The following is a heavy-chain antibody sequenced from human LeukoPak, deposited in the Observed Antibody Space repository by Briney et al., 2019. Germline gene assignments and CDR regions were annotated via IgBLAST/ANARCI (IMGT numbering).Heavy chain of an antibody. CDR2: ISYDGSDR. CDR3: ARGTQLWRFSRGYFDY. Sequence: GGSLRLSCAASGFTFNTFGMHWVRQAPGKGLEWVAVISYDGSDRYYSDSVKGRFTISRDNFKNTLSLQMNSLRPEDTAVYYCARGTQLWRFSRGYFDYWGQGTLVTVSS. CDR1: GFTFNTFG. D-gene: IGHD5-18*01. V-gene: IGHV3-30*03. J-gene: IGHJ4*02.